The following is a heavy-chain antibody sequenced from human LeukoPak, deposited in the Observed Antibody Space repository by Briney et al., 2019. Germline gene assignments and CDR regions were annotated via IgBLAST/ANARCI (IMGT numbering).Heavy chain of an antibody. J-gene: IGHJ4*02. V-gene: IGHV4-59*01. CDR3: AGGYNWSDDFYY. CDR1: IDSIGSYY. Sequence: PSETLSLTRTVSIDSIGSYYWCWIRQPPGKGLEWVGYIFYSGSTNYNPSLKSRVTISVDTSKNQRSLKLNSVTAADTAVYYCAGGYNWSDDFYYWGPGTLVTVSS. D-gene: IGHD1-1*01. CDR2: IFYSGST.